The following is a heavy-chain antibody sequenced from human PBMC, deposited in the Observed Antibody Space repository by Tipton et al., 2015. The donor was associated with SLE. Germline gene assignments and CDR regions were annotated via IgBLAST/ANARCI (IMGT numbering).Heavy chain of an antibody. D-gene: IGHD3-3*01. V-gene: IGHV3-23*03. CDR1: GFTFSSYA. CDR3: AKGFYVDFWSGFDY. Sequence: GSLRLSCAASGFTFSSYAMSWVRQAPGKGLEWVSVIYSGGSSTYYADSVKGRFTISRDNSKNTLYLQMNSLRAEDTAVYYCAKGFYVDFWSGFDYWGQGTLVPVSS. J-gene: IGHJ4*02. CDR2: IYSGGSST.